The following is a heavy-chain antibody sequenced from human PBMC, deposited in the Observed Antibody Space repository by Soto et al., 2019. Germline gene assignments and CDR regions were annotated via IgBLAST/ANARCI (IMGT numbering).Heavy chain of an antibody. V-gene: IGHV3-33*01. CDR3: ARDTAMVVNAFDI. Sequence: QVQLVESGGGVVQPGRSLRLSCAASGFTFSRYGMHWVRQAPGMGLEWVAVIWYDGSNKYYADSVKGRFTISRDNSKNTLYLQMNSLIAEDTAVYYCARDTAMVVNAFDIWGQGTMVTVSS. CDR1: GFTFSRYG. D-gene: IGHD5-18*01. CDR2: IWYDGSNK. J-gene: IGHJ3*02.